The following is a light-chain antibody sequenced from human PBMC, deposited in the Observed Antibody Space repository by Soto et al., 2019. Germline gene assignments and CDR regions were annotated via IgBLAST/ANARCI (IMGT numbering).Light chain of an antibody. V-gene: IGKV3-15*01. CDR2: GAS. Sequence: ETVITQSPATLSVSPGETATLSCRTSQGLNRNLAWYQQKLGQAPRILIYGASSRETGIPDRFSGSGAGTEFTLTITRLEPEDSAVYFCRQYTGPTTTFGQGTRLEIK. J-gene: IGKJ5*01. CDR3: RQYTGPTTT. CDR1: QGLNRN.